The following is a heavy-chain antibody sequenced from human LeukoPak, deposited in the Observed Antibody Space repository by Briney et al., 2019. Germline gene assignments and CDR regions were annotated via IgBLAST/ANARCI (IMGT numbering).Heavy chain of an antibody. Sequence: PSETLSLTCTVSGGSISSSNYYWSWIRPPAGKGLEWIGRIYTSGTTNYNPSLKSRVTISIDTSKNQFSLKLSSVTAADTAVYYCARGLWFGDENPPYFDYWGQGTLVTVSS. CDR2: IYTSGTT. J-gene: IGHJ4*02. CDR3: ARGLWFGDENPPYFDY. V-gene: IGHV4-61*02. CDR1: GGSISSSNYY. D-gene: IGHD3-10*01.